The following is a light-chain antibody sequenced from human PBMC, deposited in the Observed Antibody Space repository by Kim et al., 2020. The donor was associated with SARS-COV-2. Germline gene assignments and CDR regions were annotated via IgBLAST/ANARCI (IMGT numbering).Light chain of an antibody. CDR1: QDISSN. Sequence: VYVGDIVTINWRASQDISSNLAWCQQKPGKAPKSLSYAASSLQSGAPSRFSGAGSGTDFTLTISTLQAEDSGTYYCQQYSAYPRTFGQGTKVEIK. CDR2: AAS. CDR3: QQYSAYPRT. J-gene: IGKJ1*01. V-gene: IGKV1-16*01.